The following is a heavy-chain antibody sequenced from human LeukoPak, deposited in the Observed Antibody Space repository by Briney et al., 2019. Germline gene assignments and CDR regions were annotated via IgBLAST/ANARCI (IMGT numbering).Heavy chain of an antibody. CDR2: ISGSGGST. J-gene: IGHJ4*02. V-gene: IGHV3-23*01. D-gene: IGHD5-18*01. CDR3: AEGYNYGYGY. CDR1: GFSFSRYW. Sequence: GESLRLSCEASGFSFSRYWMSWVRQVPGKGLEWVSAISGSGGSTYYADSVKGRFTISRDNSKNTLYLQMNSLRAEDTAVYYCAEGYNYGYGYWGQGTLVTVSS.